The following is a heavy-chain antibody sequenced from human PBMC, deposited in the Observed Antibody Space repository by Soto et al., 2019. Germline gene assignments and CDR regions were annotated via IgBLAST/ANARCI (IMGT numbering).Heavy chain of an antibody. Sequence: QVQLVQSGAEVKKPGASVKLSCRASGYIFTRYYIHWVRQAPGQGLEWMGIINPADGGTTYAQKFQDRITMTRDTSTSTVYMDLVSLRFEDTAVYFCARKYYFDYWGQGTRVTVSS. CDR1: GYIFTRYY. CDR2: INPADGGT. CDR3: ARKYYFDY. J-gene: IGHJ4*02. V-gene: IGHV1-46*01.